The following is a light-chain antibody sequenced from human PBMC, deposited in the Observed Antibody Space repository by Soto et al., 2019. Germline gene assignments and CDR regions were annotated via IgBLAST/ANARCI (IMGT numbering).Light chain of an antibody. J-gene: IGKJ1*01. Sequence: DIQMTQSPSTLSGSVGDRVIITCRASQTISSWWSWYQQKPGKAPKLMIYKASTLKSGVPSRFSGSGSGTEFTLTISSLQPDDFATYYCQHYNSYSEAFGQGTKVELK. CDR2: KAS. CDR1: QTISSW. CDR3: QHYNSYSEA. V-gene: IGKV1-5*03.